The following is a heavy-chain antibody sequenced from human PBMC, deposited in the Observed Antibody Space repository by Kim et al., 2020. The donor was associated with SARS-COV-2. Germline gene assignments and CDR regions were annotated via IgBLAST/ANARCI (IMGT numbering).Heavy chain of an antibody. J-gene: IGHJ4*02. V-gene: IGHV3-30*07. CDR3: ARDGVLAGSDIVATTPFDY. Sequence: GRVTISRDNSKNTLYLQMNSLRAEDTAVYYCARDGVLAGSDIVATTPFDYWGQGTLVTVSS. D-gene: IGHD5-12*01.